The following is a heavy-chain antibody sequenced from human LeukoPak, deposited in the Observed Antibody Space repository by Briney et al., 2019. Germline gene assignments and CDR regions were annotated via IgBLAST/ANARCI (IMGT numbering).Heavy chain of an antibody. J-gene: IGHJ4*02. Sequence: GGSLRLSCADSGFSFISYGMHWVRQAPGKGLEWVGVISDDGRGKDYADSVKGRFTISRDNSKDTLYLQMNSLRAEDTAVYYCAKRPSDYGDYVSYFDYWGQGTLVTVSS. CDR2: ISDDGRGK. CDR1: GFSFISYG. V-gene: IGHV3-30*18. D-gene: IGHD4-17*01. CDR3: AKRPSDYGDYVSYFDY.